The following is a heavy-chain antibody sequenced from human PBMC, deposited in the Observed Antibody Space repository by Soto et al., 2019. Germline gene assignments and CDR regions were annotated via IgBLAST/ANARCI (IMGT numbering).Heavy chain of an antibody. CDR2: IWYDGSNK. CDR1: GFTFSSYG. CDR3: ARDDFYDYGDFGGDY. Sequence: GGSLRLSCAASGFTFSSYGMHWVRQAPGKGLEWVAVIWYDGSNKYYADSVKGRFTISRDNSKNTLYLQMNSLRAEDTAVYYCARDDFYDYGDFGGDYWGQGTLVTVSS. V-gene: IGHV3-33*01. D-gene: IGHD4-17*01. J-gene: IGHJ4*02.